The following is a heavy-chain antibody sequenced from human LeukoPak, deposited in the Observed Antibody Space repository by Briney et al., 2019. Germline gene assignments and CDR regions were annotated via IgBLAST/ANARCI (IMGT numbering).Heavy chain of an antibody. V-gene: IGHV5-51*01. D-gene: IGHD1-26*01. CDR1: GYTFSSYW. CDR3: ARTYGGTSYSCFDP. Sequence: GESLRISCRGSGYTFSSYWIAWVRQMPGKGLEWMGVIYPGDSDARYSPSFQGQVTISADKSISTAYLQWSSLKASDTAMYYCARTYGGTSYSCFDPWGQGTLVTVSS. J-gene: IGHJ5*02. CDR2: IYPGDSDA.